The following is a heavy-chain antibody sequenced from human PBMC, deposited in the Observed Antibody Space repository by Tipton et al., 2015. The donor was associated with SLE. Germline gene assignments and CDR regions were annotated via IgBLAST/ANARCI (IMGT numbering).Heavy chain of an antibody. D-gene: IGHD6-19*01. J-gene: IGHJ4*02. CDR3: ASHLGAVLAN. V-gene: IGHV4-59*01. Sequence: TLSLTCTVSGGSISSYYWSWIRQPPGKGLEWIGYIYYSGSTNYNPSLKSRVTISVDTSKNQFSLKLSSVAAADTAVYYCASHLGAVLANWGQGTLVTVSS. CDR1: GGSISSYY. CDR2: IYYSGST.